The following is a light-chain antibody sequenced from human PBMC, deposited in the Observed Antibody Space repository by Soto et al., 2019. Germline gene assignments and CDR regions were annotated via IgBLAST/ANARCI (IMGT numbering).Light chain of an antibody. Sequence: DRVMRQSPATLSVSPGERATLSCSASQGVSSSDLAWYQQKPGQAPRLLIYGASTRATGIPARFSGSGSGTEFTLTISSLQSEDFAVYYCQQYNNWPQTFGQGTKVDIK. CDR1: QGVSSSD. V-gene: IGKV3-15*01. CDR2: GAS. CDR3: QQYNNWPQT. J-gene: IGKJ1*01.